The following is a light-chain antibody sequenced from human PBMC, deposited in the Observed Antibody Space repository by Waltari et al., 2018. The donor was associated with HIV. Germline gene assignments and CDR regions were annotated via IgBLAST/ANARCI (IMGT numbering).Light chain of an antibody. Sequence: EIVMTQSPDTLSVSSGARVTLSCRASQSANRNLAWYQQRPGQAPTLLIYDASARATGVPARFSGSGSGTEFTLTITSLQSEDFAVYFCQQYNKWPWTFGQGNKVEIE. CDR1: QSANRN. V-gene: IGKV3-15*01. CDR2: DAS. CDR3: QQYNKWPWT. J-gene: IGKJ1*01.